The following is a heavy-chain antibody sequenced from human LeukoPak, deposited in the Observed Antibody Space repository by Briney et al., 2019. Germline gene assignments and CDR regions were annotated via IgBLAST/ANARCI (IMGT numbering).Heavy chain of an antibody. D-gene: IGHD3-22*01. Sequence: PSETLSLTCAVYGGSFRGYYWSWIRQPPGKGLEWIGEINHSGSTKYNPSLKSRVTISVDTSKNQFSLKLSSVTAADTAVYYCARGPYYYDSSGYYRAWGQGTLVTVSS. CDR3: ARGPYYYDSSGYYRA. CDR1: GGSFRGYY. CDR2: INHSGST. J-gene: IGHJ5*02. V-gene: IGHV4-34*01.